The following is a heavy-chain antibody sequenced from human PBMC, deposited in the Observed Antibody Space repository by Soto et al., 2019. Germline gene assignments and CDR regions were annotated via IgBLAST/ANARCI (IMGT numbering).Heavy chain of an antibody. CDR2: IIPVLGVA. CDR1: GVTFSSYT. Sequence: QVQLVQSGAEVRKPGSSVKVSCKASGVTFSSYTISWVRQAPGQGLEWMGMIIPVLGVANYAPKFQGRLTIIADEPTSTVYMDLSSLRSEDTAMYYARSPINGDSAVSDCWGQGTGIPVSS. J-gene: IGHJ3*01. CDR3: RSPINGDSAVSDC. D-gene: IGHD2-21*01. V-gene: IGHV1-69*02.